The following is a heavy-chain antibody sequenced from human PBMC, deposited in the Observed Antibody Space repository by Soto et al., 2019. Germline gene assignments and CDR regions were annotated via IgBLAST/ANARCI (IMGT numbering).Heavy chain of an antibody. D-gene: IGHD6-6*01. Sequence: GGSLRLSCAASGFTFSSYAMSWVRQAPGKGLEWVSAISGSGGSTYYADSVKGRFTISRDISKNSLYLQMDSLGAEDTAVYSCARAAAARPAALYSGQGPLVTDSS. CDR3: ARAAAARPAALY. V-gene: IGHV3-23*01. J-gene: IGHJ4*02. CDR2: ISGSGGST. CDR1: GFTFSSYA.